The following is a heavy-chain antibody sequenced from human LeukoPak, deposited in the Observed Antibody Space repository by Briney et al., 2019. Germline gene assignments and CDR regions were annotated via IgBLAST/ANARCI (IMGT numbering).Heavy chain of an antibody. D-gene: IGHD3-3*01. CDR2: ISSSSYI. J-gene: IGHJ6*03. CDR1: GFTFSSYS. Sequence: GGSLRLSCAASGFTFSSYSMNWVRQAPGKGLGWVSSISSSSYIYYADSVKGRFTISRDNAKNSLYLQMNSLRAEDTAVYYCARDRSDWSGYYYYYYMDVWGKGTTVTVSS. CDR3: ARDRSDWSGYYYYYYMDV. V-gene: IGHV3-21*01.